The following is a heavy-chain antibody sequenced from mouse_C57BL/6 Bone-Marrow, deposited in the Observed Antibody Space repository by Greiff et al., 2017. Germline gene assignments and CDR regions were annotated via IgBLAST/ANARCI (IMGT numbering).Heavy chain of an antibody. CDR1: GYAFSSSW. V-gene: IGHV1-82*01. D-gene: IGHD1-1*01. CDR2: IYPGDGDT. Sequence: QVQLKESGPELVKPGASVKISCKASGYAFSSSWMNWVKQRPGKGLEWIGRIYPGDGDTNYNGKFKGKATLTADKSSSTAYMQLSSLTSEDSAVYFCAREGYYYGSRIPFDYWGQGTTLTVSS. CDR3: AREGYYYGSRIPFDY. J-gene: IGHJ2*01.